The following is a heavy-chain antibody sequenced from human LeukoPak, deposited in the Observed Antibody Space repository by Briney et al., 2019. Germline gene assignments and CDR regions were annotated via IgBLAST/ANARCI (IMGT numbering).Heavy chain of an antibody. CDR3: ARSADVVTTMIPSLDY. V-gene: IGHV5-51*01. CDR2: IYPGDSDT. CDR1: GYSFSNYW. Sequence: GESLNISCKASGYSFSNYWIGWVRQMPGKGLEWMGIIYPGDSDTRYGLSFQGQVTISADESISTAYLQWSSLRASDSAMYYCARSADVVTTMIPSLDYWGQGTLVTVSS. D-gene: IGHD5-12*01. J-gene: IGHJ4*02.